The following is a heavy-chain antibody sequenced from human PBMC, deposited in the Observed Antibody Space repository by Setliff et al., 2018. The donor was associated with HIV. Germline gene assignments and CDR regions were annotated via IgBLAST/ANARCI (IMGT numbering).Heavy chain of an antibody. D-gene: IGHD5-18*01. CDR2: INHSGGT. V-gene: IGHV4-34*01. CDR3: ARVGYSYGFGRPRAYFQY. Sequence: PSETLSLTCAVYGGSFSAYYWSWIRQTPGKGLEWIGEINHSGGTNYNPSLKSRVTMSVDTSKNKFSPKLSSVTAAYTAVFYCARVGYSYGFGRPRAYFQYWGQGTQVTVSS. CDR1: GGSFSAYY. J-gene: IGHJ1*01.